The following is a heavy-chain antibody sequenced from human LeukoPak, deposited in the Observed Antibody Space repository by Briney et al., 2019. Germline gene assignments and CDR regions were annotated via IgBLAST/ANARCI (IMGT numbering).Heavy chain of an antibody. CDR3: ARAHLTLSYWYFDL. Sequence: SETLSLTCTVSGGSISSYYWSWIRQPAGKGLEWIGRIYTSGSTNYNPSLKSRVTISVDTSKNQFSLKLSSVTAADTAVYYCARAHLTLSYWYFDLWGRGTLVTVSS. V-gene: IGHV4-4*07. D-gene: IGHD3-16*02. CDR2: IYTSGST. CDR1: GGSISSYY. J-gene: IGHJ2*01.